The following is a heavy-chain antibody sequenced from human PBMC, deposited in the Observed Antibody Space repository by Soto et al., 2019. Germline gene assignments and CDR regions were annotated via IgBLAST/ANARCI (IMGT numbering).Heavy chain of an antibody. V-gene: IGHV4-34*01. CDR3: ARAHRVAATLDY. Sequence: SETLSLTCAVYGGSFSGYYWSWIRQPPGKGLEWIGEINHSGSTNYNPSLKSRVTISVDTSKNQFSLKLSSVTAADTAVYYCARAHRVAATLDYWGQGTLVTVSS. CDR2: INHSGST. CDR1: GGSFSGYY. D-gene: IGHD2-15*01. J-gene: IGHJ4*02.